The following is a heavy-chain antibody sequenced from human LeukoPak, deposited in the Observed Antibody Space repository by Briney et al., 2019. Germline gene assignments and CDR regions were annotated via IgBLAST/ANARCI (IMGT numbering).Heavy chain of an antibody. V-gene: IGHV1-2*02. CDR3: ARVDLQLWSYYYYMDV. D-gene: IGHD5-18*01. CDR2: INPNSGGT. Sequence: ASVKVSCKASGYTFTGYYMHWVRQAPGQGLEWMGWINPNSGGTNYAQKFQGRVTMTRDTSISTAYMELSRLRSDDTAGDYCARVDLQLWSYYYYMDVWGKGTTVTVSS. CDR1: GYTFTGYY. J-gene: IGHJ6*03.